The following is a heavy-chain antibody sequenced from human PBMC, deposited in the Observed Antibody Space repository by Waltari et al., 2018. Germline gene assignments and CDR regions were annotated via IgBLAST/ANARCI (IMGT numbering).Heavy chain of an antibody. V-gene: IGHV7-4-1*02. D-gene: IGHD2-8*01. CDR3: ARDTYGGRGDLDF. J-gene: IGHJ4*02. Sequence: QVQLVQSGSELKKPGASVKVSCKASGYTFTSYTINWMRQAPGQGLEWMGWINTNTGNPTYAQGFTGRFVCSLDTSVTTAYLQISSLKAEDTTAYYCARDTYGGRGDLDFWGQGTLVTVSS. CDR2: INTNTGNP. CDR1: GYTFTSYT.